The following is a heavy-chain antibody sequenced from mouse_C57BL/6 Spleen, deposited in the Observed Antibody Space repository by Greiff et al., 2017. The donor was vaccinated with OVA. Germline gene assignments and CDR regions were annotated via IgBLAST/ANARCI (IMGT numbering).Heavy chain of an antibody. J-gene: IGHJ4*01. Sequence: EVQVVESGPELVKPGASVKISCKASGYSFTGYYMHWVKQSHGNILDWIGYIYPYNGVSSYNQKFKGKATLTVDKSSSTAYMELRSLTSEDSAVYYCARGDYGSSYPYYAMDYWGQGTSVTVSS. CDR2: IYPYNGVS. V-gene: IGHV1-31*01. D-gene: IGHD1-1*01. CDR3: ARGDYGSSYPYYAMDY. CDR1: GYSFTGYY.